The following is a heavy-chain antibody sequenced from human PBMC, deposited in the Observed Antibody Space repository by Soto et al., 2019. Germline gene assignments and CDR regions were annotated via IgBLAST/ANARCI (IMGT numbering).Heavy chain of an antibody. D-gene: IGHD3-10*01. Sequence: HPGGSLRLSCAASGFTFSGYAMHWVRQAPGKGLEWVAVISYDGSNKYYGDSVKGRFTNSRDNSKNNLYLQMNSLRADDTAVYYCGKDQGGDYGSGSPGYWGQGTLVTVSS. CDR3: GKDQGGDYGSGSPGY. CDR2: ISYDGSNK. CDR1: GFTFSGYA. V-gene: IGHV3-30*18. J-gene: IGHJ4*02.